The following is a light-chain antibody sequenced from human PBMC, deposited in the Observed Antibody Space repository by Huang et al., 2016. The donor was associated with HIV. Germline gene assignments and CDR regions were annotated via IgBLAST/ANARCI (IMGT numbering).Light chain of an antibody. Sequence: EIVLPQSPAPLSLSPGGRATLSCRASQSVSSYLAWYQQKPGQAPRLLIYDASNRATGIPARFSGSGSGTDFTLTISSLEPEDFAVYYCQQRSNWPRTFGQGTKLEIK. V-gene: IGKV3-11*01. CDR1: QSVSSY. J-gene: IGKJ2*01. CDR2: DAS. CDR3: QQRSNWPRT.